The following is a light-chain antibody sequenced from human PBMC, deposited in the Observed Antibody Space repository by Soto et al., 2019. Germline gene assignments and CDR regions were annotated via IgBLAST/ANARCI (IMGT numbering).Light chain of an antibody. V-gene: IGLV1-40*01. CDR1: SANIGAGYD. CDR2: GNT. CDR3: RSSYTSLIAYV. Sequence: QSVLTQPPSVSGAPGQRVTISCTGSSANIGAGYDVHWYQQLPGTAPKLLIYGNTNRPSGVPDRFSGSKSGASASLAITGLQAEDEADYYYRSSYTSLIAYVFGRGTKLTVL. J-gene: IGLJ2*01.